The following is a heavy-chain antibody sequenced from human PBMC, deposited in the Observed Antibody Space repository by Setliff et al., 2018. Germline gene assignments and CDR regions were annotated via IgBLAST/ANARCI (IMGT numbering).Heavy chain of an antibody. Sequence: ASVKVSCKASGYNLDDFGINWLRQAPGQGLEWMGWIRPYIGHTIYAQKFQGRVTMTTDAPTSTAYMELTSLRHDDTAVYYCARVVAHTHFYDRSDYYFDGLDIWGQGAKGT. CDR1: GYNLDDFG. D-gene: IGHD3-22*01. V-gene: IGHV1-18*01. CDR3: ARVVAHTHFYDRSDYYFDGLDI. J-gene: IGHJ3*02. CDR2: IRPYIGHT.